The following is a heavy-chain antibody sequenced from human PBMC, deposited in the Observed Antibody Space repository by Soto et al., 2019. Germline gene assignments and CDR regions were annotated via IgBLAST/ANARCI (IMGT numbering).Heavy chain of an antibody. V-gene: IGHV3-48*03. CDR1: GFTFSSYE. D-gene: IGHD3-10*01. CDR3: ARDKGPRITMVRGVSPTYYGMDV. Sequence: EVQLVESGGGLVQPGGSLRLSCAASGFTFSSYEMNWVRQAPGKGLEGVSYISSSGSTIYYADSVKGGFTISRDNAKTSLCRHMNKLRAEDTAVYYCARDKGPRITMVRGVSPTYYGMDVWGQGATVTVSS. J-gene: IGHJ6*02. CDR2: ISSSGSTI.